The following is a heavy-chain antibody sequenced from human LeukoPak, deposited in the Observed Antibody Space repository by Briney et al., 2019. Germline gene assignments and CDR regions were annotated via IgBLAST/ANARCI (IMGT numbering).Heavy chain of an antibody. CDR3: ARDPIQLWTYYDWYFDL. CDR2: IYTSGST. D-gene: IGHD5-18*01. V-gene: IGHV4-61*02. Sequence: PLQTLSLTCTVSGGSISSGSYYWSWIRQPAGKGLEWIGRIYTSGSTNYNPSLKSRVTISVDTSKNQFSLKLSSVTAADTAVYYCARDPIQLWTYYDWYFDLWGRGTLVTVSS. J-gene: IGHJ2*01. CDR1: GGSISSGSYY.